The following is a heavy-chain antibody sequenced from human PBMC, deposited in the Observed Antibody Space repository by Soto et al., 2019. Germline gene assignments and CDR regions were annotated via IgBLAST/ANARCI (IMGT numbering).Heavy chain of an antibody. Sequence: QVQLVESGGGLVKPGGSLRLSCVASGFTFSDFYMSWIRQAPGKGLEWISYINSGSTNIFYADSVKGRFTVSRDNAKNSVYLQMDSLRAEDTAVYYCARDRNAAGSDYWGQGTLVTVSS. D-gene: IGHD1-1*01. J-gene: IGHJ4*02. CDR1: GFTFSDFY. CDR2: INSGSTNI. CDR3: ARDRNAAGSDY. V-gene: IGHV3-11*01.